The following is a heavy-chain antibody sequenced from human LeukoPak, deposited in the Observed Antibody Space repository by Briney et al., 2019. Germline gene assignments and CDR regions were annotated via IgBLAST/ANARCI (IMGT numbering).Heavy chain of an antibody. J-gene: IGHJ4*02. CDR3: AKDLITTYYFDY. V-gene: IGHV3-23*01. D-gene: IGHD3-22*01. Sequence: GGSLRLSCAASGFRFNTYWMSWIRQAPGKGLEWVSAISGSGGSTYYADSVKGRFTISRDNSKNTLYLQMNSLRAEDTAVYYCAKDLITTYYFDYWGQGTLVTVSS. CDR2: ISGSGGST. CDR1: GFRFNTYW.